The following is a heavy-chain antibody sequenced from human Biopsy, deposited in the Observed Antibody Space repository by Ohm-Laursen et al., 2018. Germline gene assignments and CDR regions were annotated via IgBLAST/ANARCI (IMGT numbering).Heavy chain of an antibody. J-gene: IGHJ4*01. D-gene: IGHD6-19*01. CDR1: GDSVSSGSFY. V-gene: IGHV4-61*01. CDR3: ARGMRSSGWPYFDS. Sequence: SETLSLTCTVSGDSVSSGSFYWTWIQQPPGQGLEYIGYIYDRGSTANYNPSLENRVTMSVDMPKNQFSLKLSSVTAADTAIYYCARGMRSSGWPYFDSWGQGTLVTVSS. CDR2: IYDRGSTA.